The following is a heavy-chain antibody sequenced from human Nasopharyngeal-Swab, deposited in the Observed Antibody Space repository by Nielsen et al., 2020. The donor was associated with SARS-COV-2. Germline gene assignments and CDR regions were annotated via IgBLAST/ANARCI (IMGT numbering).Heavy chain of an antibody. CDR1: GYTFTDYY. Sequence: ASVKVSCKASGYTFTDYYIYWVRQAPGQGLEWMGRINPNTGDSNQAKKFQGRVTVTRDPSISTAYMELSSLRSDDTAIYYCAVRYNGYYYAHWGQGTLVIVSS. J-gene: IGHJ4*02. CDR3: AVRYNGYYYAH. V-gene: IGHV1-2*06. D-gene: IGHD5-24*01. CDR2: INPNTGDS.